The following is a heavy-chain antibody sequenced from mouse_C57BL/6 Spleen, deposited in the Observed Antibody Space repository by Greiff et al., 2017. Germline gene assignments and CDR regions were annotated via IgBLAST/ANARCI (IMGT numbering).Heavy chain of an antibody. CDR1: GYTFTSYW. CDR2: IDPSDSYT. CDR3: GRKWGYAMDY. V-gene: IGHV1-59*01. Sequence: VQLQQPGAELVRPGTSVKLSCKASGYTFTSYWMHWVKQRPGQGLEWIGVIDPSDSYTNYNQKFKGKATLTVDTSSSTAYMQLSSLTSEDSAVYYCGRKWGYAMDYWGQGTSVTVSS. J-gene: IGHJ4*01.